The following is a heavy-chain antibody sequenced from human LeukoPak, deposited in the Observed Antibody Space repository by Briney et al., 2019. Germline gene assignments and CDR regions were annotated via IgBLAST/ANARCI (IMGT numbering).Heavy chain of an antibody. D-gene: IGHD2-15*01. J-gene: IGHJ4*02. CDR3: AKHLATSGSYPLGY. V-gene: IGHV3-23*01. CDR1: GFTFSNYA. Sequence: GGSLRLPCAASGFTFSNYAMSWVRQAPGKGLEWVSAISGNGDSTFYADSVKGRFTISRDSSKNTLYLQMSSLRAEDTAVYYCAKHLATSGSYPLGYWGQGTLVTVSS. CDR2: ISGNGDST.